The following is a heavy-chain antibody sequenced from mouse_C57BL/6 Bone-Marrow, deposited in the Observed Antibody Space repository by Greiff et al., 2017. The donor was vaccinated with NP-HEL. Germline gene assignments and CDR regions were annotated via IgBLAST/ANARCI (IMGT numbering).Heavy chain of an antibody. CDR2: IWSGGGA. CDR1: GFSLNSDG. Sequence: VHLVESGPGLVQPSQSLSITCTVSGFSLNSDGVHWVRQSPGQGLEWLGVIWSGGGADYNAAFISRLSISKDNSKIQVFFTMNSLQADDTAIYYCARNRIYYGSRLDYWGQGTTLTVSS. CDR3: ARNRIYYGSRLDY. V-gene: IGHV2-2*01. D-gene: IGHD1-1*01. J-gene: IGHJ2*01.